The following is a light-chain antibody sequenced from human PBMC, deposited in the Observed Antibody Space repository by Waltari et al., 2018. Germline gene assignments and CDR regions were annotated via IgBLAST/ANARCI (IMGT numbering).Light chain of an antibody. CDR3: QSFDIRLSGGVV. CDR1: SSNIGARHD. Sequence: QSVLTQPPSMSGAPGQRVTISCTGSSSNIGARHDVPWYQVFPGTAPKLLIYGNNNRPSGVPDRFSGSKSDTSASLAIGGLQAEDEADYYCQSFDIRLSGGVVFGGGTKVTVL. J-gene: IGLJ3*02. V-gene: IGLV1-40*01. CDR2: GNN.